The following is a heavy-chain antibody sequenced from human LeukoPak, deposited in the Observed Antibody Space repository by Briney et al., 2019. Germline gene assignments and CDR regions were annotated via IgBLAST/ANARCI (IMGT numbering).Heavy chain of an antibody. D-gene: IGHD3-10*01. CDR1: GGSISSYY. J-gene: IGHJ4*02. CDR3: ARDRRGREFDY. V-gene: IGHV4-59*01. Sequence: SETLSLTCTVSGGSISSYYRSWIRQPPGKGLEWIGYIYYSGSTNYNPSLESRVTISVDTSKNQFSLKLSSVTAADTAVYYCARDRRGREFDYWGQGTLVTVSS. CDR2: IYYSGST.